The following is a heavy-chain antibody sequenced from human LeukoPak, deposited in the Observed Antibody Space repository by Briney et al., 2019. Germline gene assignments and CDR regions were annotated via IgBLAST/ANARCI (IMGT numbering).Heavy chain of an antibody. Sequence: SQTLSLTCTVSGGSISSSSYYWGWIRQPAGKGLEWIGRIYTIGSTNYNPSLKSRVTMSVDTSKNQFSLKLSSVTAADTAVYYCARGLRFLDGWGQGTLVTVSS. D-gene: IGHD3-3*01. CDR2: IYTIGST. V-gene: IGHV4-61*02. CDR3: ARGLRFLDG. J-gene: IGHJ4*02. CDR1: GGSISSSSYY.